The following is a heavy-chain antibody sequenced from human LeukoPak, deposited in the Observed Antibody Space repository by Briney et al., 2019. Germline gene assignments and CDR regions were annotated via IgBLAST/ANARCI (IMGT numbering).Heavy chain of an antibody. V-gene: IGHV4-39*01. CDR2: IYYSGST. CDR3: ARGYGGVVVPAAIDY. D-gene: IGHD2-2*02. Sequence: GSLRLSCAASGFTFSSYWMSWIRQPPGKGLEWIGSIYYSGSTYYNPSLKSRVTISVDTSKNQFSLKLSSVTAADTAVYYCARGYGGVVVPAAIDYWDQGTLVTVSS. CDR1: GFTFSSYW. J-gene: IGHJ4*02.